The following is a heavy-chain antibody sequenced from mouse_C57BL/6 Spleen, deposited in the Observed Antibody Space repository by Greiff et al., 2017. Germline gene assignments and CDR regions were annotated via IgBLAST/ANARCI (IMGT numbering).Heavy chain of an antibody. CDR3: ARSYYYGSSFYAMDY. J-gene: IGHJ4*01. V-gene: IGHV1-39*01. CDR1: GYSFTDYN. CDR2: INPNYGTT. D-gene: IGHD1-1*01. Sequence: EVQLQQSGPELVKPGASVKISCKASGYSFTDYNMNWVKQSNGKSLEWIGVINPNYGTTSYNQKFKGKATLTVDQSSSTAYMQLNSLTSEDSAVYDCARSYYYGSSFYAMDYWGQGTSVTVSS.